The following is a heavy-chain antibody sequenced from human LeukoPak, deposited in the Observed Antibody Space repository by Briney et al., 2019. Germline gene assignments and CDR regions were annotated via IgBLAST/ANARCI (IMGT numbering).Heavy chain of an antibody. J-gene: IGHJ3*02. CDR3: ARELYSSGYHDAFDI. V-gene: IGHV4-34*01. CDR2: INHSGST. D-gene: IGHD3-22*01. Sequence: SETLSLTCAVYGGSLSGYYWSWIRQPPGKGLEWTGEINHSGSTNYNPSLKSRVTISVDTSKNQFSLKLSSVTAADTAVYYCARELYSSGYHDAFDIWGQGTMVTVSS. CDR1: GGSLSGYY.